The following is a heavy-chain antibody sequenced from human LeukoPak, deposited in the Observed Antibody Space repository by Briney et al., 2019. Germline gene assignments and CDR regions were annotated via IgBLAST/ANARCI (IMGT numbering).Heavy chain of an antibody. CDR3: ARDPKLTGYYIRGAFDI. J-gene: IGHJ3*02. V-gene: IGHV3-23*01. Sequence: GASLRLSCAVSGSSVDNYAMSWVRQAPGKGLEWVSVISGGATHYADSVKGRFIISRDNSKNTLHLQMNSLRAEDTAVYYCARDPKLTGYYIRGAFDIWGQGTMVTVSS. CDR2: ISGGAT. CDR1: GSSVDNYA. D-gene: IGHD3-9*01.